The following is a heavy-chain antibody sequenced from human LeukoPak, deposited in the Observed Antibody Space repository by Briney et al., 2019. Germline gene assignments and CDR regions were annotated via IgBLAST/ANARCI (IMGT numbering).Heavy chain of an antibody. CDR1: GFMFSHSA. Sequence: GGSLRLSCAASGFMFSHSAMSWVRQAPGKGLEWVSAISGSGGSTYYADSVKGRFTISRDNSKNTLYLQMNSLRAEDTAVYYCAKDRRITMIVVAPGPSDYWGQGTLVTVSS. CDR2: ISGSGGST. D-gene: IGHD3-22*01. J-gene: IGHJ4*02. CDR3: AKDRRITMIVVAPGPSDY. V-gene: IGHV3-23*01.